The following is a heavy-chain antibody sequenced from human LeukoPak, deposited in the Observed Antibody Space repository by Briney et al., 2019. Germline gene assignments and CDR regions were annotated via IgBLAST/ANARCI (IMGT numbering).Heavy chain of an antibody. D-gene: IGHD4-23*01. CDR2: IYYSGST. Sequence: PSETLSLTCTVSGGSISSYYWSWIRQPPGKGLEWIGYIYYSGSTNYNPSLKSRVTISVDTSKNQFSLKLSSVTAADTAVYYCARDLRGGNSPEDYWYFDLWGRGTLVTVSS. CDR1: GGSISSYY. V-gene: IGHV4-59*01. CDR3: ARDLRGGNSPEDYWYFDL. J-gene: IGHJ2*01.